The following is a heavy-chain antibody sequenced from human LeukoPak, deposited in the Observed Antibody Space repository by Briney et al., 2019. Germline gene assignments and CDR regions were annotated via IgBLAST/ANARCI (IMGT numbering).Heavy chain of an antibody. D-gene: IGHD3-9*01. CDR2: IHRDGRT. V-gene: IGHV4-4*02. J-gene: IGHJ4*02. CDR3: GKTDIYFNPIDY. Sequence: PSETLSLTCAVSGVSISSSAWWIWVRQPPGQGLEWIGEIHRDGRTRYNPSLKSRVTMSMDYSKNQFSLTVSSVTAADTAIYYCGKTDIYFNPIDYWGPGSLVTVSS. CDR1: GVSISSSAW.